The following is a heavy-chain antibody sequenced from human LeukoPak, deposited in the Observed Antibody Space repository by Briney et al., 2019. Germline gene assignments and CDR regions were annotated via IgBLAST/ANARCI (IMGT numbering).Heavy chain of an antibody. J-gene: IGHJ5*02. CDR1: GCSISSYY. V-gene: IGHV4-59*01. CDR2: IYYSGSI. D-gene: IGHD3-22*01. Sequence: SETLTLTCTVSGCSISSYYWSWIRQPPGKGLEWIGYIYYSGSINYNPTLKSQITISVHTSKNHFSLKLSSVTAADTAVYYCASGDSRLDPWGQGTLVTVSS. CDR3: ASGDSRLDP.